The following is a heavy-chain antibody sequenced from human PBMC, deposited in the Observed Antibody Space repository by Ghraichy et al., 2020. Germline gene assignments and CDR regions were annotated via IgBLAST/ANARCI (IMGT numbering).Heavy chain of an antibody. V-gene: IGHV3-21*01. Sequence: GGSLRLSCAASGFTFTDYRMHWVRQAPGEGLEWLSSISSTSTYIYYAESVKGRFTISRDNAQSSVFLQMDSLTVEDTAVYYCVGQVHRLTGLCSGGVCHYGLDVWGQGTPVTVSS. CDR3: VGQVHRLTGLCSGGVCHYGLDV. D-gene: IGHD2-8*02. CDR1: GFTFTDYR. CDR2: ISSTSTYI. J-gene: IGHJ6*02.